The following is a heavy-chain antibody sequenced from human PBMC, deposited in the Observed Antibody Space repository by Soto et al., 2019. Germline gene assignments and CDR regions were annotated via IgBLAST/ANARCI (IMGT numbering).Heavy chain of an antibody. CDR1: EFTLSNHW. V-gene: IGHV3-7*03. CDR3: ARGRGLDH. CDR2: ITQDGSEK. J-gene: IGHJ4*02. Sequence: EVQLVESGGGWVQTGGSLRLSCAASEFTLSNHWISWVRQAPGKGLEWVANITQDGSEKYYVDSVKGRFTISRDNAKNSLFLQMSSLRAEDTAVYYCARGRGLDHWGQGTLVTVSS. D-gene: IGHD3-10*01.